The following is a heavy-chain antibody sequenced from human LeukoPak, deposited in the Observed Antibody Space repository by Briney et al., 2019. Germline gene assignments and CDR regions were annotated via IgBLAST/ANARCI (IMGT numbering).Heavy chain of an antibody. Sequence: SGTLSLTCAVSGGSISSSNWWSWVRQPPGKGLEWIGEIYHSGSTNYNPSLKSRVTISVDKSKNQFSLKLSSVTAADTAVYYFAKEENGSSSSDYWGQGTLVTVSS. D-gene: IGHD6-6*01. V-gene: IGHV4-4*02. CDR3: AKEENGSSSSDY. CDR1: GGSISSSNW. CDR2: IYHSGST. J-gene: IGHJ4*02.